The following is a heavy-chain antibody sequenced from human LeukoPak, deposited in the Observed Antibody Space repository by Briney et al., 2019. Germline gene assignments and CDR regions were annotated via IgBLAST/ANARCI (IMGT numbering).Heavy chain of an antibody. CDR3: ARGGTYTSSSLNS. Sequence: GGSLRLSCAASGFTFSHHAMHWVRQAPGKGLEYVAGTNTDGKYIYYVESVRGRSTISRDDSKNTLHLQMGSLRPEDMAVYYCARGGTYTSSSLNSWGQGTLVTVSS. CDR2: TNTDGKYI. CDR1: GFTFSHHA. J-gene: IGHJ4*02. D-gene: IGHD3-16*01. V-gene: IGHV3-64*02.